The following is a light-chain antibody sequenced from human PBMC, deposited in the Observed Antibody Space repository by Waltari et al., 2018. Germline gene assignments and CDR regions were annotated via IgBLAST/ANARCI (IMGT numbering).Light chain of an antibody. Sequence: DIQMTQSPSTLSASVGDRVTITCRASHSIGSWLAWYQQKSGKAPKLLIYKASSVESGVPSRCSGRGAGTEFTLTSSRLQPDDFATYYCQQYNSYSPITFGQGTRLETK. J-gene: IGKJ5*01. V-gene: IGKV1-5*03. CDR1: HSIGSW. CDR2: KAS. CDR3: QQYNSYSPIT.